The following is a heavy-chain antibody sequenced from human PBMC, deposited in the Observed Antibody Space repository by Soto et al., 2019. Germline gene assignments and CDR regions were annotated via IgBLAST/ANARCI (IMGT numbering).Heavy chain of an antibody. V-gene: IGHV4-30-4*01. Sequence: LSETLSLTCTVSGGSISSGDYYWSWIRQPPGKGLEWIGYIYYSGSTYYNPSLKSRVTISVDTSKNQFSLKLSSVTAADTAVYYCARTRVGITIIASRPVFDFWGQGTLVIGSS. J-gene: IGHJ4*02. CDR1: GGSISSGDYY. D-gene: IGHD3-22*01. CDR3: ARTRVGITIIASRPVFDF. CDR2: IYYSGST.